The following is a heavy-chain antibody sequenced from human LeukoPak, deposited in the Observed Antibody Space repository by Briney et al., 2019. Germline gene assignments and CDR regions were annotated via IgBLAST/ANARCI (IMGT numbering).Heavy chain of an antibody. CDR2: IIPMFGTA. V-gene: IGHV1-69*13. Sequence: SVKVSCKASGGAFSTYAISWVRQAPGQGLEWMGGIIPMFGTADYAQKFQGRVTITADESTSTVYMELSSLRSEDTAVYYCARGRWVNTVTDWFDPWGQGSLVTVSS. D-gene: IGHD4-17*01. CDR1: GGAFSTYA. J-gene: IGHJ5*02. CDR3: ARGRWVNTVTDWFDP.